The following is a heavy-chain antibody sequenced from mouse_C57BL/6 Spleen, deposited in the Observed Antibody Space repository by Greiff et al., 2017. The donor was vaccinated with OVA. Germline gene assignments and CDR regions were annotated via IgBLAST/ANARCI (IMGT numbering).Heavy chain of an antibody. CDR3: ARVERDSSGWFAY. CDR2: INPSNGGT. V-gene: IGHV1-53*01. CDR1: GYTFTSYW. D-gene: IGHD3-2*02. J-gene: IGHJ3*01. Sequence: QVHVKQPGTELVKPGASVKLSCKASGYTFTSYWMHWVKQRPGQGLEWIGNINPSNGGTNYNEKFKSKATLTVDKSSSTAYMQLSSLTSEASAVYYCARVERDSSGWFAYWGQGTLVTVSA.